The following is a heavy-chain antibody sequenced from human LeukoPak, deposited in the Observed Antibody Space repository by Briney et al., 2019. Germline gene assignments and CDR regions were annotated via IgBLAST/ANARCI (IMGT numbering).Heavy chain of an antibody. CDR2: ISYNGGKK. V-gene: IGHV3-30*03. D-gene: IGHD3-22*01. CDR3: ARQESRNYYYEGLDY. J-gene: IGHJ4*02. CDR1: GFTFSSYN. Sequence: GGSLRLSCAASGFTFSSYNMNWVRQAPGKGLEWVALISYNGGKKDYADSVKGRFTIDRDNSKNTVYLQMNSLRPDDTAIYFCARQESRNYYYEGLDYWGQGNLVTVSS.